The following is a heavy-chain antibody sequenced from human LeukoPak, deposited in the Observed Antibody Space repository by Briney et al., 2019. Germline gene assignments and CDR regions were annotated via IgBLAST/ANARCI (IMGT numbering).Heavy chain of an antibody. CDR1: GGSVRGYY. V-gene: IGHV4-34*01. D-gene: IGHD3-3*01. J-gene: IGHJ4*02. CDR3: ARGVRRITIFGVPKGFDY. Sequence: SETLSLTCAVYGGSVRGYYCSWLRQPPGKGLEWIGEINHSGSTNYNPSLKSRVTISVDTSKNQFSLKLSSVTAADTAMYYCARGVRRITIFGVPKGFDYWGQGTLVTVSS. CDR2: INHSGST.